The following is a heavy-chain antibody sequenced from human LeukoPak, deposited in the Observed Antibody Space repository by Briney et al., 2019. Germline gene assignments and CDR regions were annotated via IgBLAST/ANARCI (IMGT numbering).Heavy chain of an antibody. CDR2: INPNSGGT. CDR3: ARVWRGATALNWFDP. CDR1: GYTFTSYD. J-gene: IGHJ5*02. Sequence: ASVKVSCKASGYTFTSYDINWVRQAPGQGLEWMGWINPNSGGTNYAQQFQGRVTMTRDTSISTAYMELSRLRSDDTAVYYCARVWRGATALNWFDPWGQGTLVTVSS. D-gene: IGHD1-26*01. V-gene: IGHV1-2*02.